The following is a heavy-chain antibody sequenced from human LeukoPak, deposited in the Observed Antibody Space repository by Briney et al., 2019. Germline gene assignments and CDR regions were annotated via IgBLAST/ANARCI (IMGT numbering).Heavy chain of an antibody. CDR2: IYYSGST. Sequence: SETLSLTCTVSGGSISSSSYYWGWIRQPPGKGLEWIGSIYYSGSTYYNPSLKSRVTISVDTSKNQFSLKLSSVTAADTAVYYCARLRRAAGYYFDYWGQGTLVTVSS. CDR3: ARLRRAAGYYFDY. CDR1: GGSISSSSYY. V-gene: IGHV4-39*01. D-gene: IGHD6-13*01. J-gene: IGHJ4*02.